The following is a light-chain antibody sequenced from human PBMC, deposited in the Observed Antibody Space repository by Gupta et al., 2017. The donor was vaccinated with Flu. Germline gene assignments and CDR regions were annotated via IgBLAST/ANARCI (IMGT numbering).Light chain of an antibody. CDR3: QQDGSSPGT. CDR2: GAS. V-gene: IGKV3-20*01. CDR1: QSVSSSH. Sequence: EIVLTQSPGTLSLSPGERATLSCRASQSVSSSHLAWYQQKPGQAPRLLIYGASSRATGIPDRFSGSGSGTDFTLTISRLEPEDFAVYYCQQDGSSPGTFGGGTKVEIK. J-gene: IGKJ4*01.